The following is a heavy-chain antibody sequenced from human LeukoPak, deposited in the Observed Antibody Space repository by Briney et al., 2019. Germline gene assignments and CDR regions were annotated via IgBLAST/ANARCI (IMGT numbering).Heavy chain of an antibody. CDR3: ARDGSPRGPPPGYYYYMDV. J-gene: IGHJ6*03. D-gene: IGHD3-10*01. CDR1: GFTFSSYA. CDR2: ISSNGGST. V-gene: IGHV3-64*01. Sequence: GGSLRLSCVASGFTFSSYAMHWVRQAPGKGLEYVSAISSNGGSTYYANSVKGRFTISRDNSKNTLYLQMGSLRAEDMAVYYRARDGSPRGPPPGYYYYMDVWGKGTTVTVSS.